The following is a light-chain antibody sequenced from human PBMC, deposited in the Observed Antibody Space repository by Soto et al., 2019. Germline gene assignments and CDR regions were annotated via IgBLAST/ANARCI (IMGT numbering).Light chain of an antibody. CDR3: QLYTSVLQA. CDR1: QGITNY. CDR2: AAS. Sequence: TQSPLYVSATVGEGETITLLASQGITNYLAWYQQGPGKIPKLLIYAASTLQSGVPSRFSGSGSGTDFILTLNSLRPAHVTSHSIQLYTSVLQAFGQGTRLENK. J-gene: IGKJ5*01. V-gene: IGKV1-27*01.